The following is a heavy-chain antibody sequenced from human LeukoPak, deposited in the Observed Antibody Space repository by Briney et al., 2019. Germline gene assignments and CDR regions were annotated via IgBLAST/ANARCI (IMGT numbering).Heavy chain of an antibody. CDR2: ISGRGVST. Sequence: PGGSLRLSCAASGFTFSCYAMSWVRQAPGKGLEWVSAISGRGVSTYYADSVKGRFTISRDDSKNTLYLQMNSLRAEDTALYYCATHSGFSVFDYWGQGTLVTVSS. V-gene: IGHV3-23*01. D-gene: IGHD2-15*01. CDR3: ATHSGFSVFDY. J-gene: IGHJ4*02. CDR1: GFTFSCYA.